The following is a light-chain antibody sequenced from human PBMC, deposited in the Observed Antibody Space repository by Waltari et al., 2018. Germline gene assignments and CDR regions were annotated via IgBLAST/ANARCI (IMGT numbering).Light chain of an antibody. J-gene: IGLJ2*01. V-gene: IGLV1-40*01. CDR2: RNS. Sequence: QSVLTQPPSVSGAPGQRVTISCPGSSPNIGAGYDVHWYQQLPGTAPKLLIFRNSNRPSGVPDRISGSKSGTSGSLAITGLQAEDEADYYCQSYDSSLSDSIFGGGTKLTVL. CDR3: QSYDSSLSDSI. CDR1: SPNIGAGYD.